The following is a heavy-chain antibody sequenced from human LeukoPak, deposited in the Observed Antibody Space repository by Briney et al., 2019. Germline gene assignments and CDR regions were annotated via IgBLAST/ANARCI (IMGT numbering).Heavy chain of an antibody. V-gene: IGHV3-53*01. D-gene: IGHD3-3*01. CDR2: IYSGGTT. CDR1: GFTVTTNY. J-gene: IGHJ4*02. CDR3: AMGSGYLFDY. Sequence: GGSLRLSCAASGFTVTTNYMKWVRQAAGKGLEWVAVIYSGGTTYYADSVKGRFTISRDNSKNTLYLQMNTLRAEDTAVYYCAMGSGYLFDYWGQGTLVTVSS.